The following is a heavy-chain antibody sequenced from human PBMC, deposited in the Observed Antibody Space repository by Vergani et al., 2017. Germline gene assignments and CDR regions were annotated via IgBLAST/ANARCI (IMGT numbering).Heavy chain of an antibody. CDR3: ASPIRCITMVRGVMPAPYYSYGMDV. CDR1: GYSFTSYW. J-gene: IGHJ6*02. V-gene: IGHV5-10-1*03. CDR2: IDPSDSYT. D-gene: IGHD3-10*01. Sequence: EVQLVQSGAEVKKPGESLRISCKGSGYSFTSYWISWVRQMPGKGLEWMGRIDPSDSYTNYSPSYQGHVTISADKSISTAYLKWSSMKASDTAMYYCASPIRCITMVRGVMPAPYYSYGMDVWGQGTTVTVSS.